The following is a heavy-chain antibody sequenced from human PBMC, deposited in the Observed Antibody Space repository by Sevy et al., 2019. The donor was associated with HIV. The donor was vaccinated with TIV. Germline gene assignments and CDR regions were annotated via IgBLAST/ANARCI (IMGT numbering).Heavy chain of an antibody. Sequence: GGSLRLSCEASGFSFRRYAMHWVRQAPGKGLEWLRVISYDGRNEYYVDSVKGRFTISRDNSKNTLYLQMNSLRPEDTAIYYCARDGGGDYFDYWGQGTLVTVSS. J-gene: IGHJ4*02. CDR1: GFSFRRYA. V-gene: IGHV3-30*04. D-gene: IGHD3-10*01. CDR3: ARDGGGDYFDY. CDR2: ISYDGRNE.